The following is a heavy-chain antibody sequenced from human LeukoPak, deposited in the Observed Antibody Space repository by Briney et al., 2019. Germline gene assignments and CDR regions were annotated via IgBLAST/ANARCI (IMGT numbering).Heavy chain of an antibody. J-gene: IGHJ6*03. CDR3: ASARRGCSSTSCYSVRATGSYYMDV. V-gene: IGHV4-30-2*02. CDR1: GGSISSSGYY. Sequence: RSETLSLTCTVSGGSISSSGYYWSWIRQPPGKGLEWIGYIYHSGSTYYNPSLKSRVTISVDTSKNQFSLKLSSVTAADTAVYYCASARRGCSSTSCYSVRATGSYYMDVWGKGTTVTVSS. CDR2: IYHSGST. D-gene: IGHD2-2*01.